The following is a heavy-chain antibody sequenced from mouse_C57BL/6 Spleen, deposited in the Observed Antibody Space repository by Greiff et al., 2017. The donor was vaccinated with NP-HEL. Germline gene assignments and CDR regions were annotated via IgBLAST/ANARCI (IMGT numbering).Heavy chain of an antibody. D-gene: IGHD2-5*01. CDR1: GFTFSDYY. CDR2: ISNGGGST. J-gene: IGHJ4*01. CDR3: ARHLYYSNSPMDY. V-gene: IGHV5-12*01. Sequence: EVKLMESGGGLVQPGGSLKLSCAASGFTFSDYYMYWVRQTPEKRLEWVAYISNGGGSTYYPDTVKGRFTISRDNAKNTLYLQMSRLKSEDTAMYYCARHLYYSNSPMDYWGQGTSVTVSS.